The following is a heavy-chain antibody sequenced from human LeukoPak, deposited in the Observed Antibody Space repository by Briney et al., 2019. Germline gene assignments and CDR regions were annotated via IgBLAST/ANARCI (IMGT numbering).Heavy chain of an antibody. V-gene: IGHV3-7*01. CDR1: GFTFSNYW. Sequence: PGGSLRLSCAASGFTFSNYWMSWVRQTPGKGLEWVANIKQDGSEQYYVDSMEGRSTVSRDNAKNSLSLQMNSLRADDTAVYYCARNSGWSVDYWGQGALVTVS. CDR2: IKQDGSEQ. D-gene: IGHD6-19*01. CDR3: ARNSGWSVDY. J-gene: IGHJ4*02.